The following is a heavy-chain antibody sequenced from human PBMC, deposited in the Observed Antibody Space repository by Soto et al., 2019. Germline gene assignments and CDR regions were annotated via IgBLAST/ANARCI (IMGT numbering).Heavy chain of an antibody. D-gene: IGHD4-17*01. CDR1: GGSISSSSYY. J-gene: IGHJ4*02. Sequence: QLQLQESGPGLVKPSETLSLTCTVSGGSISSSSYYWGWIRQPPGKGLEWIGSIYYSGSTYYNPSLKSRVPISVDTSKNQFSLKLSSVTAADTAVYYCARRKDYGGKTNSLFDYWGQGTLVTVSS. CDR3: ARRKDYGGKTNSLFDY. V-gene: IGHV4-39*01. CDR2: IYYSGST.